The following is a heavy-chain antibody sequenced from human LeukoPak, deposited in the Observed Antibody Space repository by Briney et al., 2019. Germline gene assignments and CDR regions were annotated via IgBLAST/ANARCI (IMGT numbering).Heavy chain of an antibody. CDR2: IKEDGSEK. V-gene: IGHV3-7*01. CDR3: ARVDGYYFDY. D-gene: IGHD3/OR15-3a*01. Sequence: GGSLRLSCAASGFTFSSYCMSWVRQAPGKGLEWVANIKEDGSEKYYVDSVKGRFTISRDNAKNSLYLQMNSLRAEDTAVYYCARVDGYYFDYWGQGTLVTVSS. J-gene: IGHJ4*02. CDR1: GFTFSSYC.